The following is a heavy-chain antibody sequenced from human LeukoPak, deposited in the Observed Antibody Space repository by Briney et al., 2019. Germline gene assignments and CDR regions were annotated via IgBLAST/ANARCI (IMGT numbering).Heavy chain of an antibody. V-gene: IGHV1-46*01. J-gene: IGHJ5*02. CDR3: ARAYGDYVWFDP. CDR1: GYTFTSYY. D-gene: IGHD4-17*01. CDR2: INPSGGST. Sequence: ASVKVSCKASGYTFTSYYMHWVRQAPGQGLEWMGIINPSGGSTSYAQKFQGRVAMTRDTSTSTVYMELSSLRSEDTAVYYCARAYGDYVWFDPWGQGTLVTVSS.